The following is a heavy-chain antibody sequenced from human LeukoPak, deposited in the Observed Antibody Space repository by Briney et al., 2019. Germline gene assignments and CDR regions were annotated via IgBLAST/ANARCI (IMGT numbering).Heavy chain of an antibody. CDR1: GFTFSSCG. D-gene: IGHD6-19*01. J-gene: IGHJ3*02. Sequence: GGSLRLSCAASGFTFSSCGMHWVRQAPGKGLEWVAVISHDGSNKYYADSVKGRFTISRDNSKNTLFLEMNSLRAEDTAVYYCAKALTSGWYLDAFNIWGQGTMVTVSS. V-gene: IGHV3-30*18. CDR3: AKALTSGWYLDAFNI. CDR2: ISHDGSNK.